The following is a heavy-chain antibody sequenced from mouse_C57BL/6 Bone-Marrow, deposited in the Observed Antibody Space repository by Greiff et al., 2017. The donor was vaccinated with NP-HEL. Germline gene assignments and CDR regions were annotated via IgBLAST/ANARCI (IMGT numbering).Heavy chain of an antibody. CDR2: INPSSGYT. CDR1: GYTFTSYW. Sequence: QVQLQQSGAELAKPGASVKLSCKASGYTFTSYWMHWVNQRPGQGLEWIGYINPSSGYTKYNQKFKDKATLTADKSSSTAYMQLSSLTYEDSAVYYCARSRLVITTVVESYAMDYWGQGTSVTVSS. J-gene: IGHJ4*01. CDR3: ARSRLVITTVVESYAMDY. V-gene: IGHV1-7*01. D-gene: IGHD1-1*01.